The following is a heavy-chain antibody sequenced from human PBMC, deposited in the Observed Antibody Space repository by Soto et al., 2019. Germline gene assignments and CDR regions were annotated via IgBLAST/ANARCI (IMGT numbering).Heavy chain of an antibody. Sequence: EVQLVESGGGLFQPGGSLRLSCAVSGFSFSSAWMTWIRQAPWKGLERVAIMNEDGSERYYVDSVKGRFTISRDNAKNALFLPMNSRRVEDTDVYVCARDRAYRRVDYWGQGSLVAVSS. CDR2: MNEDGSER. V-gene: IGHV3-7*03. CDR3: ARDRAYRRVDY. D-gene: IGHD3-10*01. J-gene: IGHJ4*02. CDR1: GFSFSSAW.